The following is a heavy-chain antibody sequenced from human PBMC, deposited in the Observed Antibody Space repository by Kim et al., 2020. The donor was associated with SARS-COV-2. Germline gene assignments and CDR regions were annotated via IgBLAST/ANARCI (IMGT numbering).Heavy chain of an antibody. J-gene: IGHJ2*01. V-gene: IGHV1-69*13. Sequence: SVKVSCKASGGTFSSYAISWVRQAPGQGLEWMGGIIPIFGTANYAQKFQGRVTITADESTSTAYMELSSLRSEDTAVYYCARDPPYYYDSSDHWYFDLWGRGTLVTVSS. CDR3: ARDPPYYYDSSDHWYFDL. D-gene: IGHD3-22*01. CDR1: GGTFSSYA. CDR2: IIPIFGTA.